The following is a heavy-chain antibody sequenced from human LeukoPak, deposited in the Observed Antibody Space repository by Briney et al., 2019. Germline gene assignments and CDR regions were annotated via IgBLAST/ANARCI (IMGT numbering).Heavy chain of an antibody. D-gene: IGHD6-13*01. Sequence: PGGSLRLSCAASGFTFSSYGMHWVRQAPGKGLEWLAFIRSDGSVKYYTDSVRGRFTISRDNSKNTLYLQMNSLRAEDTAVYYCAKNIAAADSSGYYYYYMDVWGKGTTVTVSS. CDR2: IRSDGSVK. J-gene: IGHJ6*03. CDR3: AKNIAAADSSGYYYYYMDV. CDR1: GFTFSSYG. V-gene: IGHV3-30*02.